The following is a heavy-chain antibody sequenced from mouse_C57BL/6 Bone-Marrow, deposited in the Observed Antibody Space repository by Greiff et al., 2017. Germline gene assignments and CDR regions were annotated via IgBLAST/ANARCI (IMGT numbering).Heavy chain of an antibody. CDR1: GFNIKDDY. CDR3: TFYYGAY. V-gene: IGHV14-4*01. J-gene: IGHJ3*01. Sequence: EVQLQESGAELVRPGASVKLSCTASGFNIKDDYMHWVKQRPEQGLEWIGWIDPENGDTEYASKFQGKATITADTSSNTAYLQLSSLTSEDTAVYYCTFYYGAYWGQGTLVTVSA. CDR2: IDPENGDT. D-gene: IGHD2-1*01.